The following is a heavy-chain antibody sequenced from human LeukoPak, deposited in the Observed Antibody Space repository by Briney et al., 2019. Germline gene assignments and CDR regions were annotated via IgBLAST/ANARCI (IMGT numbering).Heavy chain of an antibody. Sequence: SETLSLTCAVYGGSFSGYYWSWIRQPPGKGLEWIGSIYYSGSTYYNPSLKSRVTISVDTSKNQFSLKLSSVTAADTAVYYCARLGRGGSGSPISPLIPYFDYWGQGTLVTVSS. V-gene: IGHV4-34*01. CDR2: IYYSGST. D-gene: IGHD3-10*01. CDR1: GGSFSGYY. J-gene: IGHJ4*02. CDR3: ARLGRGGSGSPISPLIPYFDY.